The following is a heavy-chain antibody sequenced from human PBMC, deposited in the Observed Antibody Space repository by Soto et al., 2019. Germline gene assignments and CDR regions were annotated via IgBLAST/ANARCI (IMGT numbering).Heavy chain of an antibody. J-gene: IGHJ4*02. D-gene: IGHD3-16*02. Sequence: GGSLRLSCAASGFTVSSNYMSWVRQAPGKGLEWVSVIYSGGSTYYADSVKGRFTISRDNSKNTLYLQMNSLRAEDTAVYYCARVGINRLFGGVIGAFDYWGQGTLVTVSS. CDR3: ARVGINRLFGGVIGAFDY. CDR2: IYSGGST. V-gene: IGHV3-66*01. CDR1: GFTVSSNY.